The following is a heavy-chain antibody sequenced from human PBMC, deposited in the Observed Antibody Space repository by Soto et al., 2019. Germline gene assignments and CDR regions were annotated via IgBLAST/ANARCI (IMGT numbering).Heavy chain of an antibody. D-gene: IGHD1-26*01. J-gene: IGHJ6*02. CDR2: IKSKTDGGTA. Sequence: EVQLVESGGGFVQPGGSLRLSCVASRFSFTNAWMSWVRQAPGKGPEWVGRIKSKTDGGTADYAAPVKGRFTISRDDSQNTLYLHMHSLKTEYTALYHCSTDIGIYGLDIWRQGTTVTVSS. CDR1: RFSFTNAW. V-gene: IGHV3-15*01. CDR3: STDIGIYGLDI.